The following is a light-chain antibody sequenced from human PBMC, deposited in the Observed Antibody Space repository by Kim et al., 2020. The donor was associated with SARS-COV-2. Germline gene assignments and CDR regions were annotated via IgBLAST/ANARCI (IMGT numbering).Light chain of an antibody. CDR2: AAS. CDR1: QGISNY. Sequence: ASVGDRVTITCRASQGISNYLAWYQQKPGKVPKLLIYAASALRSGVPSRFSGSGSGTDFTLTITSLQPEDVAVYYCQQCKGAPWTFGHGSKVDI. V-gene: IGKV1-27*01. J-gene: IGKJ1*01. CDR3: QQCKGAPWT.